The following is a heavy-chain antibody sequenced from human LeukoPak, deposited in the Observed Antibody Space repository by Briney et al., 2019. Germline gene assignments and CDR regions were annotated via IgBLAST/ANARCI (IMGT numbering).Heavy chain of an antibody. Sequence: SETLSLTCTVSGDSIRSYYWSWIRQPPGKGLEWIGNIHYSGSTKYNSSLKSRVTISVDTSNNQFSLRVTSLTAADTAVYYCARLGALHDAFDVWGQGTLVTASS. CDR1: GDSIRSYY. CDR3: ARLGALHDAFDV. J-gene: IGHJ3*01. D-gene: IGHD3-16*01. CDR2: IHYSGST. V-gene: IGHV4-59*12.